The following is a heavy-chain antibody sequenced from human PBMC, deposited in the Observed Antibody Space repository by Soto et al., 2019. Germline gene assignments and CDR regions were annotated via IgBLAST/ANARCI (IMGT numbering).Heavy chain of an antibody. V-gene: IGHV1-18*01. CDR1: GGTFSSYT. Sequence: ASVKVSCKASGGTFSSYTISWVRQAPGQGLEWMGWISAYNGNTNYAQKLQGRVTMTTDTSTSTAYMELRSLRSDDTAVYYCARDYYYYDSSGSDAFDIWGQGTMVTVSS. CDR3: ARDYYYYDSSGSDAFDI. J-gene: IGHJ3*02. CDR2: ISAYNGNT. D-gene: IGHD3-22*01.